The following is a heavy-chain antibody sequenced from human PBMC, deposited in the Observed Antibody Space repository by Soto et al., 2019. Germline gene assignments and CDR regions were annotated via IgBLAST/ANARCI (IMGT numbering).Heavy chain of an antibody. D-gene: IGHD6-19*01. Sequence: EVQLLESGGGLVQPGGSLRLSCAASGFTFSSYAMSWVRKAQGKGLEWVSAISGSGGSTYYADSVKGRFTISRDNSKNTLYLQMNSLRAEDTAVYYCTASSGWYNAFDIWGQGTMVTVSS. CDR2: ISGSGGST. J-gene: IGHJ3*02. CDR1: GFTFSSYA. V-gene: IGHV3-23*01. CDR3: TASSGWYNAFDI.